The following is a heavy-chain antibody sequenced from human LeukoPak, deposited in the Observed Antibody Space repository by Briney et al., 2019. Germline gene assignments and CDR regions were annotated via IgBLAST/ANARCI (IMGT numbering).Heavy chain of an antibody. V-gene: IGHV3-11*04. D-gene: IGHD3-9*01. Sequence: GGSLRLSCAASGFTFSDYYMSWIRQAPGKGLEWVSYISSSGSTIYYADSVKGRFTISRDNAKNSLYLQMNSLRAEDTAVYYCARGGYYNILTGYYNKLLAFDYWGQGTLVTVSS. J-gene: IGHJ4*02. CDR1: GFTFSDYY. CDR2: ISSSGSTI. CDR3: ARGGYYNILTGYYNKLLAFDY.